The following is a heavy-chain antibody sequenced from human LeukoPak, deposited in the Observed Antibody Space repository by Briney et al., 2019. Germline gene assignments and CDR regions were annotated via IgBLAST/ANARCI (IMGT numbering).Heavy chain of an antibody. CDR3: ARNILFAFDI. J-gene: IGHJ3*02. D-gene: IGHD2/OR15-2a*01. V-gene: IGHV3-53*01. CDR2: IYNDGST. Sequence: PGGGLRLSCAASGLTVSSRYMSWVRQGPGKGLEWVSIIYNDGSTYYADSMKGRFTISRDNSKNTLYLQVNRLRAEDTAMYYCARNILFAFDIWGQGTMVTVSS. CDR1: GLTVSSRY.